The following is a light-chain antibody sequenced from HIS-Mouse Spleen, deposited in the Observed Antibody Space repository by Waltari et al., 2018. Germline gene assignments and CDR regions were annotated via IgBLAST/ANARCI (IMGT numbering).Light chain of an antibody. V-gene: IGLV1-44*01. CDR1: SSTIGSNT. CDR3: AAWDDSLNGPV. J-gene: IGLJ3*02. CDR2: SNN. Sequence: QSVLTQPPSASGTPGQRVTISCSGSSSTIGSNTITWYQPLPGTAPKLLISSNNQRPSGVPDRFSGSKSGTSASLAISGLQSEDEADYYCAAWDDSLNGPVFGGGTKLTVL.